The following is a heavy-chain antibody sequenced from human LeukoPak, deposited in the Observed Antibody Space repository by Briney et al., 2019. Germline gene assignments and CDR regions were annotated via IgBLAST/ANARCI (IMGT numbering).Heavy chain of an antibody. CDR2: ISGTGGAT. V-gene: IGHV3-23*01. D-gene: IGHD2-8*01. J-gene: IGHJ5*01. CDR1: GFSFGNYA. Sequence: GGSLRLSCVASGFSFGNYAMSWVRQAPGKGLQWVSQISGTGGATWYAGFARDRFTISRDNSKKTLYLQMSGLRVEDTAMYYCGKDPRDTNGTNWFVSWGQGTLLIVSS. CDR3: GKDPRDTNGTNWFVS.